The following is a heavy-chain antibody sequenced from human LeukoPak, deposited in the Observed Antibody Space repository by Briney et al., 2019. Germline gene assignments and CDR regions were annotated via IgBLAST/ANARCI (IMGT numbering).Heavy chain of an antibody. V-gene: IGHV1-18*01. Sequence: ASVKVSCKASGYTFTSYGISWVRQAPGQGLEWMGWISAYNGNTNYAQKLQGRVTMTTDTSTSTAYMELRSLRSDDTAVYYCERLKMTTVTQPDMDVWGKGTTVTVSS. CDR1: GYTFTSYG. J-gene: IGHJ6*03. CDR2: ISAYNGNT. CDR3: ERLKMTTVTQPDMDV. D-gene: IGHD4-11*01.